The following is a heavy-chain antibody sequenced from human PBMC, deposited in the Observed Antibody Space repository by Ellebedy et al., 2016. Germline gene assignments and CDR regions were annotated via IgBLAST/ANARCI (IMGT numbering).Heavy chain of an antibody. CDR2: INWNSGII. V-gene: IGHV3-9*01. D-gene: IGHD6-6*01. J-gene: IGHJ6*02. CDR3: AKDTSDYYGLDV. Sequence: GGSLRLSXVGSGFIFDDAAMHWVRQAPGKGLEWVSGINWNSGIIGYADSVKGRFTISRDSAKNSLYLQMNSLRPEDTALYYCAKDTSDYYGLDVWGQGTTVTVSS. CDR1: GFIFDDAA.